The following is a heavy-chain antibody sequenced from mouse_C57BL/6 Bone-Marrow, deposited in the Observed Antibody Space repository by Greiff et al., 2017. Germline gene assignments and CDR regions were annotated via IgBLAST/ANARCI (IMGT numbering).Heavy chain of an antibody. CDR1: GFNIKDDY. J-gene: IGHJ3*01. CDR2: IDPENGDT. D-gene: IGHD5-5*01. V-gene: IGHV14-4*01. Sequence: VQLQQSGAELVRPGASVKLSCTASGFNIKDDYMHWVKQRPEQGLEWIGWIDPENGDTAYASKFQGKATITADTSSNTAYLQLSSLTSEDTAVYYCTTGNYLAWFAYWGQGTLVTVSA. CDR3: TTGNYLAWFAY.